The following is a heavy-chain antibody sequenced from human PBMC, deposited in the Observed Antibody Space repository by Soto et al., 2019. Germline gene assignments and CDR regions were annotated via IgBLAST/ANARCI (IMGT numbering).Heavy chain of an antibody. J-gene: IGHJ3*02. CDR2: INPSGGST. CDR3: ARGAVYYDSSGGAFDI. V-gene: IGHV1-46*01. CDR1: GYTFTSYY. D-gene: IGHD3-22*01. Sequence: ASVKVSCKASGYTFTSYYMHWVRQAPEQGLEGMGIINPSGGSTSYAQKSQGRVTMTRDTSTSTVYMELSSLRSEDTAVYYCARGAVYYDSSGGAFDIWGRGTMVTVSS.